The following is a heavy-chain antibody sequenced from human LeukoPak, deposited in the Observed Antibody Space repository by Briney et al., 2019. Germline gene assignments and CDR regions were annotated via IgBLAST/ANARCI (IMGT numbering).Heavy chain of an antibody. CDR1: GFTFTTFW. J-gene: IGHJ4*02. V-gene: IGHV3-74*01. D-gene: IGHD3-9*01. CDR3: ATNPSERRYFDWLSRFDY. CDR2: INHDGLSA. Sequence: GSLRLSCATSGFTFTTFWMHWVRQAPGKGLVWVSRINHDGLSANYADSVKGRFTMSRDNSRDTLFLQMNSLRAGDTAIYYCATNPSERRYFDWLSRFDYWGQGTLVTVSS.